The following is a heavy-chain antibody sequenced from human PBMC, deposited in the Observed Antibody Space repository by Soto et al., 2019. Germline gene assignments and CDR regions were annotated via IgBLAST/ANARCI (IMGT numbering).Heavy chain of an antibody. CDR2: IKSKTDGGTT. Sequence: EVQLVESGGGLVQPGGSLRLSCAASGFTFSNAWMSWVRQAPGKGLECVGRIKSKTDGGTTDYSAPVKGRFTISRVDSKNSLYLQMNSLKTEDTAEYYCTTSPVRGVSEYWGPGTLVNVSS. J-gene: IGHJ4*02. D-gene: IGHD3-10*01. CDR3: TTSPVRGVSEY. CDR1: GFTFSNAW. V-gene: IGHV3-15*01.